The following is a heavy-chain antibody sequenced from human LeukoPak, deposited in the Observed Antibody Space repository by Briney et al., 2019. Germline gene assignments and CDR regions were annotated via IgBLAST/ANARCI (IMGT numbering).Heavy chain of an antibody. J-gene: IGHJ4*02. CDR1: GGTFSSYA. CDR3: ASAPYDILTGERRGYFDY. Sequence: SVKVSCKASGGTFSSYAISWVRQAPGQGLEWMGGIIPIFGTANYAQKFQGRVTITADESTSTAYMELSSLRSEDTAVYYCASAPYDILTGERRGYFDYWGQGTLVTVSS. CDR2: IIPIFGTA. D-gene: IGHD3-9*01. V-gene: IGHV1-69*13.